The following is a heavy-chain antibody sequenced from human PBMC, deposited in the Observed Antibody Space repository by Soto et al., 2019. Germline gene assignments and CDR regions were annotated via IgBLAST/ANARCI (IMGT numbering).Heavy chain of an antibody. CDR1: GYTLTELS. Sequence: ASVKVSCKVSGYTLTELSMHWVRQAPGKGLEWMGGFDPEDGETIYAQKFQGRVTMTEDTSTDTAYMELSSLRSEDTAVYYCATPQNDFWSGYYTRGEVNWFDPWGQGTLVTVSS. CDR2: FDPEDGET. V-gene: IGHV1-24*01. J-gene: IGHJ5*02. CDR3: ATPQNDFWSGYYTRGEVNWFDP. D-gene: IGHD3-3*01.